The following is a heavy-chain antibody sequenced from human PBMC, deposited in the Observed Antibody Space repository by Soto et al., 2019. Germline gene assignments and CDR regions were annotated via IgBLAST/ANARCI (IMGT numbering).Heavy chain of an antibody. Sequence: GESLKISCAASGFTFSSYGMHWVRQAPGKGLEWVAVIWYDGSNKYYADSVKGRFTISRDNSKNTLYLQMNSLRAEDTAVYYCARDPLGYCSSTSCWNLDYWGQGTLVTVSS. V-gene: IGHV3-33*01. J-gene: IGHJ4*02. D-gene: IGHD2-2*01. CDR2: IWYDGSNK. CDR3: ARDPLGYCSSTSCWNLDY. CDR1: GFTFSSYG.